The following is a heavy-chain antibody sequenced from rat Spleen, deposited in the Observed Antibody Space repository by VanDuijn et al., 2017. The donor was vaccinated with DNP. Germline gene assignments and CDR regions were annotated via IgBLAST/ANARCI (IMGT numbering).Heavy chain of an antibody. D-gene: IGHD1-11*01. CDR3: ARQELRRTYWFAH. CDR1: GFSISNYD. V-gene: IGHV5-22*01. J-gene: IGHJ3*01. Sequence: EVQLVESGGGLVQPGRSLNLSCAASGFSISNYDMAWVRQAPTKGLEWVASISHVGSATYYGDSVKGRFTISRDNAKSTVYLQMNSLRSEDTATYYCARQELRRTYWFAHWGQGSLVTVSS. CDR2: ISHVGSAT.